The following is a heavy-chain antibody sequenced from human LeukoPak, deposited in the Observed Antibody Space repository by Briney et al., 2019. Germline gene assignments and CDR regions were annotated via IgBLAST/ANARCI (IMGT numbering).Heavy chain of an antibody. CDR3: ARYGYYGSGRFMDV. CDR1: DGSITTHY. Sequence: SETLSLTCTVSDGSITTHYWSCIRQPAGKGLECIGRMHANGYTDHCPSLKSRLTMSVDTSKKQFSLRLSSVTAADTAVYFCARYGYYGSGRFMDVWGKGTTVIVSS. D-gene: IGHD3-10*01. CDR2: MHANGYT. V-gene: IGHV4-4*07. J-gene: IGHJ6*03.